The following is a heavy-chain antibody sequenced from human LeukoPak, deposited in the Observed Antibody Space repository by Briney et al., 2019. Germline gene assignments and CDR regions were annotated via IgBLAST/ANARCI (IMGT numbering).Heavy chain of an antibody. J-gene: IGHJ4*02. Sequence: GASVKVSCKASGYIFTDYYMHWVRQAPGQGREGMGRINPNNGGTYYPQKFPGRVTMPWDTSITTADMDLSRLTSDDTAVYYCARAPAYCGGDCYFYWGQGTLVTVSS. CDR3: ARAPAYCGGDCYFY. CDR2: INPNNGGT. CDR1: GYIFTDYY. D-gene: IGHD2-21*02. V-gene: IGHV1-2*06.